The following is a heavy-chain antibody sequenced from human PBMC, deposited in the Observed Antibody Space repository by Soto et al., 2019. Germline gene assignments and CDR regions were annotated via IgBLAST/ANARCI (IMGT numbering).Heavy chain of an antibody. J-gene: IGHJ4*02. V-gene: IGHV4-34*01. CDR2: INDGGTT. D-gene: IGHD6-13*01. CDR1: GGSFSGHY. CDR3: ARGVPGYSSSWYAY. Sequence: PSETLSLTCAVYGGSFSGHYWSWIRQPPGKGLEWIGEINDGGTTNYSPSLKSRVIISVDTSKNQFSLKLRSVTAADTAVYYCARGVPGYSSSWYAYWGQGTLVTVSS.